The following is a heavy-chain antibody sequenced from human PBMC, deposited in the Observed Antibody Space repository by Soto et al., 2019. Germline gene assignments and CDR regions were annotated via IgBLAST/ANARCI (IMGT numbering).Heavy chain of an antibody. CDR2: IIPIFGTA. Sequence: SVKVSCKASGGTFSSYAISWVRQAPGQGLEWMGGIIPIFGTANYAQKFQGRVTITADESTSTAYMELSSLKASDTAMYYCARHATYYDILSGYYFDYWGQGTQVTVSS. V-gene: IGHV1-69*13. CDR3: ARHATYYDILSGYYFDY. D-gene: IGHD3-9*01. J-gene: IGHJ4*02. CDR1: GGTFSSYA.